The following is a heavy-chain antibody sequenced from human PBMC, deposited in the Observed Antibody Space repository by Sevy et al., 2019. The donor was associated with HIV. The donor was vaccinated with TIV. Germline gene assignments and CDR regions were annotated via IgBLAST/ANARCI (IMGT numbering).Heavy chain of an antibody. CDR1: GYSISSGYY. D-gene: IGHD3-16*01. CDR2: ISHSGST. CDR3: ARSVSGFDY. J-gene: IGHJ4*02. Sequence: SKTLSLTCAVSGYSISSGYYWGWIRQPPGGGLEWIGSISHSGSTYYNPSLKGRFTISVDTSKNQFSLKLSSVTAADTAVYYCARSVSGFDYWGQGTLVTVSS. V-gene: IGHV4-38-2*01.